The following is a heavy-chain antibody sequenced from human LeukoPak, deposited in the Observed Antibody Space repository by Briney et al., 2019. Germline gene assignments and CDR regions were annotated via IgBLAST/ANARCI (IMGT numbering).Heavy chain of an antibody. CDR2: INHSGST. J-gene: IGHJ3*02. CDR1: GGSFSGYY. Sequence: SETLSLTCAVYGGSFSGYYWSWIRQPPGKGLEWIGEINHSGSTNYNPSLKSRVTISVDTSKNQFSLKLSSVTAADTAVYYCARSYGDYVWFSAFAIWGQGTMGTVSS. D-gene: IGHD4-17*01. V-gene: IGHV4-34*01. CDR3: ARSYGDYVWFSAFAI.